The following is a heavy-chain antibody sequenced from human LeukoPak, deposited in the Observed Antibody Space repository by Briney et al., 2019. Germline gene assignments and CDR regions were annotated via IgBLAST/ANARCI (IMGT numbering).Heavy chain of an antibody. CDR3: AKGRWALFDC. D-gene: IGHD3-10*01. CDR1: GYSVSSNSAA. J-gene: IGHJ4*02. Sequence: QTLSLTCDISGYSVSSNSAAWNWIRQSPSRGLEWLGRTYYRSKWYNDYAISVKSRMTINADTSKNQFSLQLNSVAPEDTAVYYCAKGRWALFDCWGQGTLVIVSS. CDR2: TYYRSKWYN. V-gene: IGHV6-1*01.